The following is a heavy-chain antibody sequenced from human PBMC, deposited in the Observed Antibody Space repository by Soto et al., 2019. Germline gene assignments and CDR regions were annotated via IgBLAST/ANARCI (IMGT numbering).Heavy chain of an antibody. J-gene: IGHJ4*02. CDR1: GGTFSSYA. D-gene: IGHD3-22*01. V-gene: IGHV1-69*13. Sequence: SVKVSCKASGGTFSSYAISWVRQAPGQGLEWMGGIIPIFGTANYAQKFQGRVTITADESTSTAYMDLSSLRSEYTAVYHCVRERYSYDSSGPGKKYYFDYWGQGTLVTVS. CDR3: VRERYSYDSSGPGKKYYFDY. CDR2: IIPIFGTA.